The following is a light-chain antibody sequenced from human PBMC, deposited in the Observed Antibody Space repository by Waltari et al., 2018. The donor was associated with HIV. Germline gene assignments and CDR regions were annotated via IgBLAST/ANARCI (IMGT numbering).Light chain of an antibody. Sequence: IVLTQSPGTLSLSPGERGTLACRPSQTVSSSYVAWYQQKGGQAPRLIIYGGSHRATGIPDRFSGSGSGTDFILTISRVEPEDFALYHCQQYATSPTFGGGTKVEMK. CDR3: QQYATSPT. V-gene: IGKV3-20*01. CDR1: QTVSSSY. J-gene: IGKJ4*01. CDR2: GGS.